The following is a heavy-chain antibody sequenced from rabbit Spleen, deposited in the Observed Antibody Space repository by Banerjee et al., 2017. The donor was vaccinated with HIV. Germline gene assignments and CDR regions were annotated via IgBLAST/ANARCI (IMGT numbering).Heavy chain of an antibody. J-gene: IGHJ6*01. D-gene: IGHD8-1*01. CDR3: ARDTGSSFSSYGMDL. Sequence: QSLEESGGDMVKPGASLTLTCTASGFSFSTSYYICWVRQAPGKGLECIACIYAGSSGSTYSATWAKGRFTCSKTSSTTVTLQMTSLTVADTATYFCARDTGSSFSSYGMDLWGQGTLVTVS. V-gene: IGHV1S40*01. CDR1: GFSFSTSYY. CDR2: IYAGSSGST.